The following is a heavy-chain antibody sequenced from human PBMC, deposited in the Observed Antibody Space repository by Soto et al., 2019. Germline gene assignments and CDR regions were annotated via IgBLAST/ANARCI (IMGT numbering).Heavy chain of an antibody. Sequence: QVQLQESGPGLVKPSQTLSLTCTVSGGSISSGGYYWSWIRQHPGKGLEWIGYIYYSGSTYYNPSLKCRVTLSVDPSKNQFSLELGPVAAAGTAVYYCARGGGVYGDYYVMDYWGQGTLVTVSS. J-gene: IGHJ4*02. CDR1: GGSISSGGYY. D-gene: IGHD4-17*01. CDR2: IYYSGST. V-gene: IGHV4-31*03. CDR3: ARGGGVYGDYYVMDY.